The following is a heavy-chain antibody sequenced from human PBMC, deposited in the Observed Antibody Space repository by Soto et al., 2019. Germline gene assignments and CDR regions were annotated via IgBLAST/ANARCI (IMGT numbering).Heavy chain of an antibody. CDR2: INSDGSST. J-gene: IGHJ5*02. CDR3: ARDRGDWLDP. CDR1: GFTFSSSW. Sequence: GGSLRLSCAASGFTFSSSWMHWVRQAPGKGLVRVSRINSDGSSTSYADSVKGRFTISRDNAKNTLYLQMNSLRAEDTAVYYCARDRGDWLDPWGQGTLVTVSS. V-gene: IGHV3-74*01. D-gene: IGHD3-10*01.